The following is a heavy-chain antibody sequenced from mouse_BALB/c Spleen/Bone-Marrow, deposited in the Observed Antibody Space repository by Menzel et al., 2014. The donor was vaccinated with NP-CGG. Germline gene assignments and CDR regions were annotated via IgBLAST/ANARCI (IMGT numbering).Heavy chain of an antibody. CDR1: GYTFSSYW. D-gene: IGHD2-3*01. CDR2: IFPGSGCT. J-gene: IGHJ1*01. CDR3: ARRGGWLGYFDV. V-gene: IGHV1-9*01. Sequence: QVQLQQPGAELMKPGASVKISCKATGYTFSSYWIEWVKQRPGHGLEWIGEIFPGSGCTNYNEKFKGKATFTAYKSSNTAYMQLSSLTSEDSAVYYCARRGGWLGYFDVWGAGPTVTVSS.